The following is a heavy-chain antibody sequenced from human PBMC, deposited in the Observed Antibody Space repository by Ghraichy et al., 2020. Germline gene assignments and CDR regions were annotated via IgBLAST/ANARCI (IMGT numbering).Heavy chain of an antibody. D-gene: IGHD1-26*01. Sequence: SETLSLTCAVYGGSFSGHFWTWIRQPPGKGLEWIGEINHSGSTNYNPSLKSRVTTSVDTSKNQFSLKMTSVTAADTALYYCARGSGSYSGGGWYFDLWNRGTLVTVSS. CDR2: INHSGST. V-gene: IGHV4-34*01. CDR1: GGSFSGHF. CDR3: ARGSGSYSGGGWYFDL. J-gene: IGHJ2*01.